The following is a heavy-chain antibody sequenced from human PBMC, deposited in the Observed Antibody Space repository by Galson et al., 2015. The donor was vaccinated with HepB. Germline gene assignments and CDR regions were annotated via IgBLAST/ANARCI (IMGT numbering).Heavy chain of an antibody. Sequence: SETLSLTCSVSGVSITNSRYFWGWIRQPPGKGLEWIGSMSYSGTAYYNPSLQSRVTISGDTSNNQFSLKLNSMTAADTAIYYCARQVVSDNYLESAFDIWGQGTMVIVSS. CDR3: ARQVVSDNYLESAFDI. J-gene: IGHJ3*02. CDR2: MSYSGTA. V-gene: IGHV4-39*01. CDR1: GVSITNSRYF. D-gene: IGHD2-21*02.